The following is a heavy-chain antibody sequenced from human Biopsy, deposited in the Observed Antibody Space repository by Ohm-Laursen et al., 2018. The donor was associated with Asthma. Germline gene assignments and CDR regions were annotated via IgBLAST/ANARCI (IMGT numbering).Heavy chain of an antibody. CDR3: ARGVDRVTGLLDHFDS. V-gene: IGHV4-59*01. J-gene: IGHJ4*02. D-gene: IGHD2-21*02. CDR2: AFYSGST. CDR1: GGSFNNFS. Sequence: TLSLTCTVSGGSFNNFSWSWIRQPPGKGLETIGHAFYSGSTNYNPSLKSRVTISIDASKNQFSLKLTSVTAADTAVYYCARGVDRVTGLLDHFDSWGQGTLVTVSS.